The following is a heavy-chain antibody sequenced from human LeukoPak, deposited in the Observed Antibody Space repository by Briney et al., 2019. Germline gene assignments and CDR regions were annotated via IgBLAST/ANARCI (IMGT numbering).Heavy chain of an antibody. CDR1: GGSISSGDYY. D-gene: IGHD2-2*01. Sequence: SETLSLTCTVSGGSISSGDYYWSWIRQPPGKGLEWIGYIYYSGSTYYNPPLKSRVTISVDTSKNQFSLKLSSVIAADTAVYYCARGGYCSSTSCYAGPWFDPWGQGTLVTVSS. CDR2: IYYSGST. CDR3: ARGGYCSSTSCYAGPWFDP. V-gene: IGHV4-30-4*01. J-gene: IGHJ5*02.